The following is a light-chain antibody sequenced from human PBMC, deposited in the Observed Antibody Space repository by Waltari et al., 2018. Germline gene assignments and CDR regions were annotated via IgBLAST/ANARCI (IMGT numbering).Light chain of an antibody. CDR3: QQHDNLPT. V-gene: IGKV1-33*01. J-gene: IGKJ3*01. CDR1: QRINTW. CDR2: DAS. Sequence: IQMTQSPSALSASVGDRVTITCRASQRINTWMAWYQQRPGKAPKVLIYDASNLETGVPSRFSGSGSGTDFTFTISSLQPEDIATYYCQQHDNLPTFGPGTKVDIK.